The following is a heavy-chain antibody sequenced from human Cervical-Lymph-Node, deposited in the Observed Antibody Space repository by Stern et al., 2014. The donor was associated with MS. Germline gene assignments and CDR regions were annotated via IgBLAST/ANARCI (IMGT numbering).Heavy chain of an antibody. CDR1: GGSITNRDY. CDR3: ARGVTAVTNYVPNWCFDL. V-gene: IGHV4-39*02. Sequence: QVQLVESGPGLVKPSETLSLTCTVSGGSITNRDYWGWIRQSPGKGLEWIGSVYYSGITYYRPSLKSRATISIDKSRNQFFLRLNSVTATDTAVYFCARGVTAVTNYVPNWCFDLWGRGTLVTVSS. CDR2: VYYSGIT. D-gene: IGHD4-11*01. J-gene: IGHJ2*01.